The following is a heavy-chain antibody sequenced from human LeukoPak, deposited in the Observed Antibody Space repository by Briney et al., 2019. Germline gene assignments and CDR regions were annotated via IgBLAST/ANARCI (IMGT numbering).Heavy chain of an antibody. CDR2: FRSKPYGGTT. D-gene: IGHD6-19*01. CDR3: TRSGSSGWYPGFDY. J-gene: IGHJ4*02. V-gene: IGHV3-49*04. CDR1: GFTFDDYA. Sequence: PGRSLRLSCTTPGFTFDDYAMSWVRQAPGKGLEWVGFFRSKPYGGTTEYAASVKGRFTISRDDSKSIAYLQMNSLKTEDTAVYYCTRSGSSGWYPGFDYWGQGTLVTVSS.